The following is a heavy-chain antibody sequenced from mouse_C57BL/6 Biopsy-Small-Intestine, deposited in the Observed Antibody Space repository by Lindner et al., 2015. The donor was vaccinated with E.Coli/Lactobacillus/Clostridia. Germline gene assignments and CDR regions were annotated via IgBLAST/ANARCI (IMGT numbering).Heavy chain of an antibody. D-gene: IGHD1-1*01. CDR2: IHPYSDDS. Sequence: QLQESGPELVKPGASVKMSCKASGYTFTNYVIHWVKQMPGQGLEWLGCIHPYSDDSKYNEKFKDKATLTSDKSSSTAYMEFSSLTSEDSAVYYCARSYYPTYWYFDVWGAGTTVAVSS. CDR1: GYTFTNYV. V-gene: IGHV1-14*01. J-gene: IGHJ1*01. CDR3: ARSYYPTYWYFDV.